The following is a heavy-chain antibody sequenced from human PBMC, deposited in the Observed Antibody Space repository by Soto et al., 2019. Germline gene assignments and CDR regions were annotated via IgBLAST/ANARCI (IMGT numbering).Heavy chain of an antibody. J-gene: IGHJ5*02. D-gene: IGHD6-13*01. CDR2: ISAYNGNT. Sequence: QVQLVQSGAEVKKPGASVKVSCKASGYTFTSYGISWVRQAPGQGLEWMGWISAYNGNTNYAQKLQGRVTMTTDTSTSTAYMELRRLRSDDTAVYYCERDMQQLFQGTNWFDPWGQGTPVTVSS. CDR1: GYTFTSYG. CDR3: ERDMQQLFQGTNWFDP. V-gene: IGHV1-18*01.